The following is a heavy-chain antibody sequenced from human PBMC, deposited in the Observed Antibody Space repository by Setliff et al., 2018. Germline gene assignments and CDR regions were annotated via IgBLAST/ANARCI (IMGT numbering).Heavy chain of an antibody. CDR1: GGSISSCY. J-gene: IGHJ6*03. D-gene: IGHD3-3*01. Sequence: KTSETLSLTCTVSGGSISSCYWSWIRQPAGKGLEWIGRIYTSGSTNYNPSLKSRVTMSVDTSKNQFSLKLSSVTAADTAVYYCARVGMYHNFWSGYYTYYYYYYMDVWGKGTTVTVSS. CDR2: IYTSGST. CDR3: ARVGMYHNFWSGYYTYYYYYYMDV. V-gene: IGHV4-4*07.